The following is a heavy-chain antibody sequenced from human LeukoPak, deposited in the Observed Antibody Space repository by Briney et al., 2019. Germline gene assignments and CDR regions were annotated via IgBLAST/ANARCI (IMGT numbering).Heavy chain of an antibody. Sequence: GGSLRLSCAASGFTFSSYAMSWVRQAPGKGPEWVSAISGSGGSTYYADSVKGRFTISRDNSKNTLYLQMNSLRAEDTAVYYCAKSFYGSGSYFPSWFDPWGQGTLVTVSS. D-gene: IGHD3-10*01. CDR1: GFTFSSYA. CDR3: AKSFYGSGSYFPSWFDP. V-gene: IGHV3-23*01. J-gene: IGHJ5*02. CDR2: ISGSGGST.